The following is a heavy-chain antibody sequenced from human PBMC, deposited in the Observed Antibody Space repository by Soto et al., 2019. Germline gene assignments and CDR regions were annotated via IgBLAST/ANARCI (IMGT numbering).Heavy chain of an antibody. CDR2: ISGSGGST. CDR3: AKDNNLEYSDWDYYYYYYMDV. CDR1: GFTFSSYA. J-gene: IGHJ6*03. Sequence: GGSLRLSCAASGFTFSSYAMSWVRQAPGKGLEWVSAISGSGGSTYYADSVKGRFTISRDNSKNTLYLQMNSLRAEDTAVYYCAKDNNLEYSDWDYYYYYYMDVWGKGTTVTVSS. V-gene: IGHV3-23*01. D-gene: IGHD2-15*01.